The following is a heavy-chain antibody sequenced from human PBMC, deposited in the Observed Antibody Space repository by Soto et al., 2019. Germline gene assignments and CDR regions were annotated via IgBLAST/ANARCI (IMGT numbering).Heavy chain of an antibody. CDR2: VSHDGTNK. D-gene: IGHD3-10*01. Sequence: QVRLVESGGGVVQPGTSLRLSCAASGFSFSSYAMHWVRQAPGKGLEWVAVVSHDGTNKFYGDSVKGRFSVSRDNSKNLGYLEVKNVRAEDTTMYYCVKDRGARDAFDMWGQGNMVIVSS. J-gene: IGHJ3*02. V-gene: IGHV3-30-3*01. CDR3: VKDRGARDAFDM. CDR1: GFSFSSYA.